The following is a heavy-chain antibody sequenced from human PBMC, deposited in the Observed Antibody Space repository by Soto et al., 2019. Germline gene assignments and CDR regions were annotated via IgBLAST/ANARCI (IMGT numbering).Heavy chain of an antibody. D-gene: IGHD3-22*01. CDR2: IDPSDSQT. Sequence: PGEPLKICCKGSGYSFADYWITWVRQKPGKGLEWMGRIDPSDSQTYYSPSFRGHVTISATKSITTVFLQWSSLRASDTAMYYCARQIYDSDTGPNFQYYFDSWGQGTPVTVSS. CDR3: ARQIYDSDTGPNFQYYFDS. J-gene: IGHJ4*02. V-gene: IGHV5-10-1*01. CDR1: GYSFADYW.